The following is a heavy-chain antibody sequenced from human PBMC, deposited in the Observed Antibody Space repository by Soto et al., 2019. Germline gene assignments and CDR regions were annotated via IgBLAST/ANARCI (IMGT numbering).Heavy chain of an antibody. Sequence: ETLSLTCTVSGGSISSRDYYWGWIRQPPGKGLEWIGTTYYRGSSHYNPSLKSRVAVSLDTSKNQISLKLSSVTAADTAVYYCARRGDSYAVFDYWGPGTLVTVSS. V-gene: IGHV4-39*01. CDR2: TYYRGSS. CDR1: GGSISSRDYY. CDR3: ARRGDSYAVFDY. J-gene: IGHJ4*02. D-gene: IGHD5-18*01.